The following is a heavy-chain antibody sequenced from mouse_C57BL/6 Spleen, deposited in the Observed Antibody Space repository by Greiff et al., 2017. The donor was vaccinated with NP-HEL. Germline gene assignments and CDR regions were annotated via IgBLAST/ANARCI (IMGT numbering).Heavy chain of an antibody. CDR3: ARAYYYGSLDD. D-gene: IGHD1-1*01. CDR1: GYTFTDYY. Sequence: EVQLQQSGPELVKPGASVKMSCKASGYTFTDYYMNWVKQSHGKSLEWIGDINPNNGGTSYNQKFKGKATLTVDKSSSTAYMQLRSLTSEDSAVYYCARAYYYGSLDDWGQAITLTVAT. CDR2: INPNNGGT. J-gene: IGHJ2*01. V-gene: IGHV1-26*01.